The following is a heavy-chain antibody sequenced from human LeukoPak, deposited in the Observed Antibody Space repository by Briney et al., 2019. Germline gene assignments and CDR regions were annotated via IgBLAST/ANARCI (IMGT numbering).Heavy chain of an antibody. D-gene: IGHD5-12*01. CDR1: GYNFNNYW. CDR2: IYPGDSDT. CDR3: ARSGYDYYYYYAFDV. V-gene: IGHV5-51*01. J-gene: IGHJ6*02. Sequence: GGSLQISCKGSGYNFNNYWIGWVRQMPGKGLEWMGIIYPGDSDTRYSPSFQGQVTISADKSISTAYLQWSSLKASDTAMYYCARSGYDYYYYYAFDVWGQGTTVIISS.